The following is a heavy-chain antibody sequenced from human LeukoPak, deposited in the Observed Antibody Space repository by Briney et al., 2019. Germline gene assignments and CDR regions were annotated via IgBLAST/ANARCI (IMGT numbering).Heavy chain of an antibody. CDR2: IYYSGST. Sequence: SETLSLTCTVSGGSISSYYWSWIRQPPGKGLEWIGYIYYSGSTNYNPSLKSRVTISVDTSKNQFSLKLSSVTAADTAVYYCGRGRGAAAGRDVQFDPWGQGTLVTVSS. J-gene: IGHJ5*02. CDR3: GRGRGAAAGRDVQFDP. V-gene: IGHV4-59*01. D-gene: IGHD6-13*01. CDR1: GGSISSYY.